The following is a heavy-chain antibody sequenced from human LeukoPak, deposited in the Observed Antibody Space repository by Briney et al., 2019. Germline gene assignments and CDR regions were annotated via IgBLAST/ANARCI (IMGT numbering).Heavy chain of an antibody. D-gene: IGHD1-26*01. CDR2: ISGGGGST. CDR3: AKGGKWDVTPFDY. V-gene: IGHV3-23*01. Sequence: GGSLRLSCAASGFTFTSYSMNWVRQAPGKGLEWVSTISGGGGSTYYADSVKGRFTISRDNSKNALYLQVYSLRAEDTAVYYCAKGGKWDVTPFDYWGQGTLVTVSS. CDR1: GFTFTSYS. J-gene: IGHJ4*02.